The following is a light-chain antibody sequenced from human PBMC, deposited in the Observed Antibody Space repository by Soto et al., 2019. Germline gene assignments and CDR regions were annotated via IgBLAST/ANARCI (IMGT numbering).Light chain of an antibody. CDR2: GAS. CDR3: QQYGSSPLT. J-gene: IGKJ4*01. CDR1: QSVSSSY. Sequence: EIVLTQSPGTLSLSPGERATLSCRASQSVSSSYLAWYQQKPGQAPRLLIYGASSRATGIPDRFSCSGSGTYFTLTISTLATEDFAVYYWQQYGSSPLTFGGGTTVEIK. V-gene: IGKV3-20*01.